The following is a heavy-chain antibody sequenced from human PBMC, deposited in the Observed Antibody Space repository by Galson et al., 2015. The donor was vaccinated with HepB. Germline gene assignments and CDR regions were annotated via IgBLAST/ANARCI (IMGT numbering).Heavy chain of an antibody. Sequence: SLRLSCAASGFTFRDYAMSWVRQAPGKGLEWVSSVTGSVGSAYYADSVKGRFTISRDNSKSTLYLQMSSLRVEDTAVYYCAKPVTKGGVNGPFDIWARGQRSPSLQ. CDR2: VTGSVGSA. V-gene: IGHV3-23*01. CDR3: AKPVTKGGVNGPFDI. D-gene: IGHD3-16*01. CDR1: GFTFRDYA. J-gene: IGHJ3*02.